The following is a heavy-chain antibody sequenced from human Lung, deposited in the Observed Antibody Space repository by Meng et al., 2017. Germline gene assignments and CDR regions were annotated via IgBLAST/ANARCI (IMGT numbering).Heavy chain of an antibody. V-gene: IGHV3-23*01. CDR2: ISGSGGST. J-gene: IGHJ6*02. CDR3: AKDANSYDFWSGYFGGMGV. D-gene: IGHD3-3*01. CDR1: GFTFSSYA. Sequence: GESLKISCAASGFTFSSYAMIWVRQAPGKGLECVSAISGSGGSTYYADSVKGRFTISRDNSKNTLYLQMNSLRADDTAVYYCAKDANSYDFWSGYFGGMGVWGQGTTVTVSS.